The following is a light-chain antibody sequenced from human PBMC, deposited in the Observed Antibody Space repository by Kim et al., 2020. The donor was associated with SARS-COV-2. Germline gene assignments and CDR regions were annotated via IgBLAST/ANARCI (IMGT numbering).Light chain of an antibody. J-gene: IGLJ1*01. CDR3: SSYIRGSTNYV. Sequence: ITISCTGPRSDVGGYKYVSWYQRHPGKAPKLVIYEVSNRPSGVSNRFSGSKSGNTASLTISGLQAEDEADYYCSSYIRGSTNYVFGTGTKVTVL. CDR1: RSDVGGYKY. CDR2: EVS. V-gene: IGLV2-14*01.